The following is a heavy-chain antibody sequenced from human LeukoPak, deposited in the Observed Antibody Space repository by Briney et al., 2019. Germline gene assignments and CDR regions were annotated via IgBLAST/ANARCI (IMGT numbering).Heavy chain of an antibody. CDR3: ARHLGIAAAGHSDY. D-gene: IGHD6-13*01. Sequence: GESLKISCKGSGYSFTSYLIGRVRQMPAKGLEWMGIIYPSDSDTRYSPSFQGQVTIAADKSISTAYLQWSSLKASDTAMYYCARHLGIAAAGHSDYWGQGTLVTVSS. CDR2: IYPSDSDT. CDR1: GYSFTSYL. J-gene: IGHJ4*02. V-gene: IGHV5-51*01.